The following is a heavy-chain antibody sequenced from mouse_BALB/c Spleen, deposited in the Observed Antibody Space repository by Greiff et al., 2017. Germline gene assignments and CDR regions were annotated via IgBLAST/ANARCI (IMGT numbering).Heavy chain of an antibody. Sequence: EVKLMESGGGLVKPGGSLKLSCAASGFTFSSYGMSWVRQTPDKRLEWVATISSGGSYTYYPDSVKGRFTISRDNAKNTLYLQMSSLKSEDTAMYYCARHPHYYGDYAMDYWGQGTSVTVSS. V-gene: IGHV5-6*03. J-gene: IGHJ4*01. CDR3: ARHPHYYGDYAMDY. CDR2: ISSGGSYT. D-gene: IGHD1-2*01. CDR1: GFTFSSYG.